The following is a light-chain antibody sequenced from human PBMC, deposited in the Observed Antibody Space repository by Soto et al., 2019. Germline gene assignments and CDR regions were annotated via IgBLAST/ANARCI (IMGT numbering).Light chain of an antibody. CDR1: QSISSR. J-gene: IGKJ2*01. CDR3: QQYNSYSYT. Sequence: DIQMTHSPSTLSASVGDRVTITCRASQSISSRLAWYQQKPGKAPKLLIYDASSLESGVPSRFSGSGSGKEFTLTIRSLQPDDFATYYCQQYNSYSYTVGQGTKVDI. V-gene: IGKV1-5*01. CDR2: DAS.